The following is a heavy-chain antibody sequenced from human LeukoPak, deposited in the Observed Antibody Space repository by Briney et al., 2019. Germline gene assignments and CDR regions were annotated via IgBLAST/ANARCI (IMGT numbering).Heavy chain of an antibody. J-gene: IGHJ4*02. D-gene: IGHD3-10*01. CDR3: TTVTLRPVGL. CDR1: GFSFTNAW. CDR2: IKSKTDGGTI. Sequence: GGSLRLSCAASGFSFTNAWMSWVRQAPGKGLEWVGRIKSKTDGGTIDYAAPVKGRFAISRDDSKNTLFLQMNSLKIEDTAVYYCTTVTLRPVGLWGQGTLVTVSS. V-gene: IGHV3-15*05.